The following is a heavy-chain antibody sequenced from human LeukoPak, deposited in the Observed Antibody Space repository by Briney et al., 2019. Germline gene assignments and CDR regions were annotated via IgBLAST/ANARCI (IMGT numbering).Heavy chain of an antibody. CDR1: GGTFSSYA. CDR2: IIPIFGTA. V-gene: IGHV1-69*06. Sequence: SVKVSCKASGGTFSSYAISWVRQAPGQGLEWMGGIIPIFGTANYAQKFQGRVTITADKSTSTAYMELSSLRSEDTAVYYCARATENIAAAGIFDYWGQGTLVTVSS. J-gene: IGHJ4*02. CDR3: ARATENIAAAGIFDY. D-gene: IGHD6-13*01.